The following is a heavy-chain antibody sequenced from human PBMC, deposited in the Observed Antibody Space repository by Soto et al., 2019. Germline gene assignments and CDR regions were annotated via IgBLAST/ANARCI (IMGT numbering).Heavy chain of an antibody. J-gene: IGHJ5*02. D-gene: IGHD1-26*01. CDR3: KGDNVGLVVGTPRSRHGFHH. CDR1: GFTFSSYI. Sequence: GWSLRLACAASGFTFSSYIMNWVRHAPGKGLEWVAGISHGGSYKRYGDSVKGRFAISGDNSMSTVHLEMNSLRPDDTALYYFKGDNVGLVVGTPRSRHGFHHWSRANLVSV. CDR2: ISHGGSYK. V-gene: IGHV3-30*03.